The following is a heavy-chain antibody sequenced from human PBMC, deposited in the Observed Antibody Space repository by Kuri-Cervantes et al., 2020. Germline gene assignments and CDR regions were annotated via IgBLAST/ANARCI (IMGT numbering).Heavy chain of an antibody. J-gene: IGHJ6*02. D-gene: IGHD3-10*01. CDR3: ARSDLYGSGSYGYYYGMDV. V-gene: IGHV1-18*01. CDR1: GYTFTSYA. Sequence: ASVKVSCKASGYTFTSYAMHWVRQAPGQRLEWMGWISAYNGNTNYAQKLQGRVTMTTDTSTSTAHMELRSLRSDNTAVYYCARSDLYGSGSYGYYYGMDVWGQGTTVTVSS. CDR2: ISAYNGNT.